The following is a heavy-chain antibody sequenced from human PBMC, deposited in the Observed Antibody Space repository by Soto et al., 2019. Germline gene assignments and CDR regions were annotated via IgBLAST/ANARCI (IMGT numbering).Heavy chain of an antibody. D-gene: IGHD4-17*01. V-gene: IGHV3-7*04. J-gene: IGHJ4*02. CDR2: IKEDGSEK. CDR3: ARGTVTPGLDY. CDR1: GFTFSDYW. Sequence: GVLRLSCAASGFTFSDYWMNWLRQAPGKGLEWMANIKEDGSEKYYVDSVRGRFTISRDNAKNSLYLQMNSLRAEDTAVYYCARGTVTPGLDYWGQGTLVTVSS.